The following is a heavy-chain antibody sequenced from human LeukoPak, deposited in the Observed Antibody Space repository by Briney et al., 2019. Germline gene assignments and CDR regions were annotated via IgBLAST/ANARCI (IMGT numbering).Heavy chain of an antibody. J-gene: IGHJ6*03. CDR3: ARGRVSSSSWSSTYYYYFYMDV. Sequence: PSETLSLTCTVSGGSISSSSYYWGWIRQPPGKGLEWIGSIYYSGSTYYNPSLKSRVTISVDTSKNQFSLELSSVTAADTAVYFCARGRVSSSSWSSTYYYYFYMDVWGKGTTVTVSS. CDR1: GGSISSSSYY. V-gene: IGHV4-39*07. D-gene: IGHD6-13*01. CDR2: IYYSGST.